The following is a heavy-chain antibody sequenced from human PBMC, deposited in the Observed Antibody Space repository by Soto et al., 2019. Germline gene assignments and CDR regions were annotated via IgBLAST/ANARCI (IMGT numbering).Heavy chain of an antibody. J-gene: IGHJ4*02. Sequence: SETLSLTCAVYGGSFSGYYWSWIRQPPGKGLEWIGEINHSGSTNYNPSLKSRVTISVDTSKNQFSLKLSSVTAADTAVYYCARGRHYYYGSGSYNYWGQGTLVTVSS. V-gene: IGHV4-34*01. D-gene: IGHD3-10*01. CDR1: GGSFSGYY. CDR2: INHSGST. CDR3: ARGRHYYYGSGSYNY.